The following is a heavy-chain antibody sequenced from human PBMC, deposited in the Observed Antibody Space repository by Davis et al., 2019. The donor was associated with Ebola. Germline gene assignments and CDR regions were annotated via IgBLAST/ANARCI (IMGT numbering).Heavy chain of an antibody. V-gene: IGHV1-46*01. CDR3: AEGRRRDAFDI. Sequence: ASVTVSCKASGYTFTSYYMHWVRQAPGQGLEWMGIINPSGGSTSYAQKFQGRVTITADESTSTAYMELSSLRSEDTAVYYCAEGRRRDAFDIWGQGTMVTVSS. CDR2: INPSGGST. CDR1: GYTFTSYY. D-gene: IGHD1-14*01. J-gene: IGHJ3*02.